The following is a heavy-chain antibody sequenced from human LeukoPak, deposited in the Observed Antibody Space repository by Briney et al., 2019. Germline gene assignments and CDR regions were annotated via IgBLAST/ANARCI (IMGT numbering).Heavy chain of an antibody. CDR1: GGSISGSDW. Sequence: ASETLSLTCAVSGGSISGSDWWSWVRQPPGQGLEWIGEIYHSGSTNYNPSLKSRVTISVDKSKNQFSLKLSSVTAADTAVYYCARNGGNSDFDYWGQGTLVTVSS. CDR2: IYHSGST. J-gene: IGHJ4*02. CDR3: ARNGGNSDFDY. V-gene: IGHV4-4*02. D-gene: IGHD4-23*01.